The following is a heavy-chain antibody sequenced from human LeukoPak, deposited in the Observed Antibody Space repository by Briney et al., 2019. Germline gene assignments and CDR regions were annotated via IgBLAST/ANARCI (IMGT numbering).Heavy chain of an antibody. D-gene: IGHD2-15*01. J-gene: IGHJ3*02. CDR3: ARYGADSDAFDI. CDR1: GFTFDDYG. CDR2: INWNSDST. V-gene: IGHV3-20*04. Sequence: GGSLRLSCAASGFTFDDYGMSWVRQASGKGLEWGSGINWNSDSTVYADSVKGAFTIFRDNTKNALYLHLYTLRAEDTGLYYCARYGADSDAFDIWGQGTMVTVSS.